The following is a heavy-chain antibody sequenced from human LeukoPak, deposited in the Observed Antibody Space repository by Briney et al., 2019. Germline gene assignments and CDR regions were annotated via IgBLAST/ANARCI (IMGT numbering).Heavy chain of an antibody. V-gene: IGHV4-61*03. Sequence: SETLSLTFTVTGGSLIRDSYYWTWIRRPPGEGLEWVRYIYYTGSTNYNPSLKSRATVSLDTSKNHFSLKVSSVTAADTAVYYCARSIGAAGHMFDYWGQGTLVTVSS. CDR2: IYYTGST. CDR3: ARSIGAAGHMFDY. CDR1: GGSLIRDSYY. D-gene: IGHD6-13*01. J-gene: IGHJ4*02.